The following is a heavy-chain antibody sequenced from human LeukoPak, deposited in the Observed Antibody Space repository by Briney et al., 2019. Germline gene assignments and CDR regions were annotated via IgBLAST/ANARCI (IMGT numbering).Heavy chain of an antibody. CDR3: AGPTSGTYYGRAFDI. CDR1: GGSFSGYY. V-gene: IGHV4-34*01. Sequence: PSETLSLTCAVYGGSFSGYYWSWIRQPPGKGLEWIGEINHSGSTNYNPSLKSRVTISVDTSKNQFSLKLSSVTAADTAVYYCAGPTSGTYYGRAFDIWGQGTMVTVSS. CDR2: INHSGST. D-gene: IGHD1-26*01. J-gene: IGHJ3*02.